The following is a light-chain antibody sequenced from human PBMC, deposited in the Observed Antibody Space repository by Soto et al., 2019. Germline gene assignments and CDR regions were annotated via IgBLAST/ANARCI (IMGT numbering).Light chain of an antibody. CDR2: DAS. CDR1: QPISTW. V-gene: IGKV1-12*01. CDR3: QQYGSSPLT. J-gene: IGKJ4*01. Sequence: DIQMTQSPSSVSAAVGDRVTMTCRASQPISTWLAWFQQKPGKAPKLLIYDASSLQSGVPARFRGSGSGSDFTLTISSLLPEDVAVYYCQQYGSSPLTFGGGTKVEIK.